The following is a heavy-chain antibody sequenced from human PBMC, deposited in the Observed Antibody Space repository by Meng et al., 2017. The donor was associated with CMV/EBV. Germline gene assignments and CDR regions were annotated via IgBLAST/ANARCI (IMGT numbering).Heavy chain of an antibody. CDR2: IYYSGST. CDR3: ARLDGDGGQDY. J-gene: IGHJ4*02. D-gene: IGHD5-24*01. V-gene: IGHV4-39*01. CDR1: GGSISSSSYY. Sequence: SETLSPTCTVSGGSISSSSYYWGWIRQPPGKGLEWIGSIYYSGSTYYNPSLKSRVTISVDTSKNQFSLKLSSVTAADTAVYYCARLDGDGGQDYWGQGTLVTVSS.